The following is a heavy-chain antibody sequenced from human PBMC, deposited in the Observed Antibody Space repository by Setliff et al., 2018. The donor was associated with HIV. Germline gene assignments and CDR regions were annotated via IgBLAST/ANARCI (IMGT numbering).Heavy chain of an antibody. CDR1: GGSFSGFY. J-gene: IGHJ6*03. D-gene: IGHD2-15*01. V-gene: IGHV4-34*01. CDR2: ITHRGST. CDR3: ARGQHVVPAPHYMDV. Sequence: SETLSLTCVVYGGSFSGFYWVWVRQPPSKGLEWIGEITHRGSTTYNPTLQSRVAISVDTSRRQFTLKLGSVTAADTAVYYCARGQHVVPAPHYMDVWDKGTTVTVSS.